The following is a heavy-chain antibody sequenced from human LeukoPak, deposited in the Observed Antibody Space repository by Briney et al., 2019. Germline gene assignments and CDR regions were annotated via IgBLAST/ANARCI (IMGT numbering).Heavy chain of an antibody. CDR2: TYGDNNA. CDR1: GFTFRRNY. J-gene: IGHJ5*02. Sequence: GGSLRLSCATSGFTFRRNYISWIRQAPGKGLEWVSITYGDNNAFYADSVKGRFTISRDNSKNTVFLQMNSLGAEDTAVYYCAKGAAAGKVDWFDPWGQGTLVTVSS. D-gene: IGHD6-13*01. V-gene: IGHV3-53*01. CDR3: AKGAAAGKVDWFDP.